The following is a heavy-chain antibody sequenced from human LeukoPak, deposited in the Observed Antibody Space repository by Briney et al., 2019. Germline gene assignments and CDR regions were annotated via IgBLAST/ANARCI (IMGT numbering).Heavy chain of an antibody. D-gene: IGHD3-10*01. CDR3: AKMGSGRVFFYFNL. V-gene: IGHV3-7*01. Sequence: PGGSLRLSCAASGFTFTTYWMTWVRQAPGKGLQWVANINQDGSEEYYVDSVRGRFTISRDNARNSLSLEMNSLRAEDTAVYYCAKMGSGRVFFYFNLWGQGTLVTVSS. CDR1: GFTFTTYW. J-gene: IGHJ4*02. CDR2: INQDGSEE.